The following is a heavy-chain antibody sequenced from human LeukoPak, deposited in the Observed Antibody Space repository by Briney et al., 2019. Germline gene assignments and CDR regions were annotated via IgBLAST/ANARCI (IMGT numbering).Heavy chain of an antibody. J-gene: IGHJ4*02. V-gene: IGHV3-66*01. CDR2: IYGDGST. CDR3: ASDPDYGGNPRVDFDY. D-gene: IGHD4-23*01. CDR1: GLTVWSNY. Sequence: GGSLRLSCAASGLTVWSNYMSWVRQGPGKGLEWGSVIYGDGSTNYADSVKGRFTISRDNSKNTLYLQMNSLRAEDTAVYYCASDPDYGGNPRVDFDYWGQGTLVTVSS.